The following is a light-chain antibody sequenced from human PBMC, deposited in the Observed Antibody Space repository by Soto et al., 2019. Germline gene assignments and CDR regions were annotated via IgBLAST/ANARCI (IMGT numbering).Light chain of an antibody. CDR2: GAS. CDR3: QQYGGSPPYA. V-gene: IGKV3-20*01. J-gene: IGKJ2*01. CDR1: HSVSSSY. Sequence: EIVLTQSPGTLSLSPGERATLSCRASHSVSSSYLAWYQQKPGQGPRLLIYGASSRATGIPDRFSGSGSGTDFTLTISTLEPEDFAVYYCQQYGGSPPYAFGQGTKLEIK.